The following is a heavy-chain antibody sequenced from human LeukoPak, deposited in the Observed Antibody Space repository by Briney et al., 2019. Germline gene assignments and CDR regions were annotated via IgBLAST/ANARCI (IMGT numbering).Heavy chain of an antibody. CDR2: INHSGST. Sequence: SETLSLTCAVYGGSFSGYYWSWIRQPPGKGLEWIGEINHSGSTNYNPSLKSRVTISVDTSKNQFSLKLSSVTAADTAVYYCARKNFLGSGSFFPYLFYRLDVWGQRT. CDR1: GGSFSGYY. J-gene: IGHJ6*01. CDR3: ARKNFLGSGSFFPYLFYRLDV. V-gene: IGHV4-34*01. D-gene: IGHD3-10*01.